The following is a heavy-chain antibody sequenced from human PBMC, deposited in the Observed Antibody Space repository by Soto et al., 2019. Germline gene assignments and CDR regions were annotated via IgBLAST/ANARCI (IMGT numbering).Heavy chain of an antibody. Sequence: LSLTCTVSGGSISSSSYYWGWIRQPPGKGLEWIGSIYYSGSTYYNPSLKSRVTISVDTSKNQFSLKLSFVTAADTAVYYCARRVGTGTTPYYSFDYWGQGTLVTVSS. CDR2: IYYSGST. J-gene: IGHJ4*02. D-gene: IGHD1-1*01. CDR1: GGSISSSSYY. CDR3: ARRVGTGTTPYYSFDY. V-gene: IGHV4-39*01.